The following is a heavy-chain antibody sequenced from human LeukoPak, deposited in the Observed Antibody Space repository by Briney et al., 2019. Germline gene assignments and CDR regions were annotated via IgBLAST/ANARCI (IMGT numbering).Heavy chain of an antibody. CDR1: GFTFSSYS. Sequence: GGSLRLSCAASGFTFSSYSMNWVRQAPGKGLEWVSYISSSSSSTIYYADSVKGRFTISRDNAKNSLYLQMNSLRDEDTAVYYCARDQESIAAAHDYWGQGTLVTVSS. CDR3: ARDQESIAAAHDY. J-gene: IGHJ4*02. V-gene: IGHV3-48*02. D-gene: IGHD6-13*01. CDR2: ISSSSSSTI.